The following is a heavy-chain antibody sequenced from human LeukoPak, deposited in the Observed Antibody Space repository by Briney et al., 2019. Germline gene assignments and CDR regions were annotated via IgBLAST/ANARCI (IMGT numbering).Heavy chain of an antibody. J-gene: IGHJ5*02. CDR1: GFTFSSYW. CDR2: INTYGTSP. D-gene: IGHD4-17*01. V-gene: IGHV3-74*03. Sequence: GGSLRLSCAASGFTFSSYWMHWVRQVPGKGLVWVARINTYGTSPTYGDSVEGRFTISRDNAKNTLDLEMNSLRDDDTAVYYCARGSTTVTTKDWFDPWGQGTQVTVSS. CDR3: ARGSTTVTTKDWFDP.